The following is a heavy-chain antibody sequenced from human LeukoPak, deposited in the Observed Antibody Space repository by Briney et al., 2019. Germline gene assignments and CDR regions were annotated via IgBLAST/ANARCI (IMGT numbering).Heavy chain of an antibody. CDR1: GGSFSGYY. Sequence: SETLSLTCAVYGGSFSGYYWSWIRQPPGKGLEWIGEINHSGSTNYNPSLKSRVTISVDTSKNQFSLKLSSVTAADTAVYYCARGINWFDPWGQGTLVTVSS. CDR2: INHSGST. CDR3: ARGINWFDP. V-gene: IGHV4-34*01. J-gene: IGHJ5*02.